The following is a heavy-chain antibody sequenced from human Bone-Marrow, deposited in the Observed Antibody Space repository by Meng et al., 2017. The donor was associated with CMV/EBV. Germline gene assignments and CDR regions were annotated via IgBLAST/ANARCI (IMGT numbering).Heavy chain of an antibody. J-gene: IGHJ3*02. V-gene: IGHV1-2*02. CDR2: INPNSGGT. D-gene: IGHD1-26*01. CDR1: GYTFTGYY. CDR3: ARRPFVGATRVRAFDI. Sequence: ASVKVSCKASGYTFTGYYMHWVRQAPGQGLEWMGWINPNSGGTNYAQKFQGRVTMTRDTSISTAYMELSRLRSDDTAVYYCARRPFVGATRVRAFDIWGQGTMVTVSS.